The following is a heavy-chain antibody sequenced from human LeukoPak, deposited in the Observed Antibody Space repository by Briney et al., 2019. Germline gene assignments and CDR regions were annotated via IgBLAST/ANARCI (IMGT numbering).Heavy chain of an antibody. J-gene: IGHJ6*03. D-gene: IGHD3-9*01. V-gene: IGHV1-2*02. CDR3: ARESISYYYYYMDV. CDR2: INPNSGGT. CDR1: GYTFTGYY. Sequence: ASVKVSCKASGYTFTGYYMHWVRQAPGQGLEWMGWINPNSGGTNYAQKFQGRVTMTRDTSISTAYMELSRLRSDDTAVYYCARESISYYYYYMDVWGKGTTVTFSS.